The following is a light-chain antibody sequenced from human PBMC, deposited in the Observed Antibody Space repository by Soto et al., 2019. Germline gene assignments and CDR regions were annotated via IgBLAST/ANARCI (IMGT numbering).Light chain of an antibody. CDR3: QQYGSSPRT. V-gene: IGKV3-20*01. Sequence: EIVLTQSPGALSLSPGERATLSCGASQSVSSSYLAWYQQKPGQAPRLLIYGASTRAAGIPDRFNGSGSGTAFPLTTSRLEPEDFAVYYCQQYGSSPRTFGQGTKVDIK. J-gene: IGKJ1*01. CDR1: QSVSSSY. CDR2: GAS.